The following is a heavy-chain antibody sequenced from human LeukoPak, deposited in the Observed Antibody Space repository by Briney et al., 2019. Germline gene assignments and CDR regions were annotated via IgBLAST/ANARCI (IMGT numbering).Heavy chain of an antibody. J-gene: IGHJ3*02. CDR1: GGSISSGSYY. D-gene: IGHD3-22*01. CDR2: IYTSGST. V-gene: IGHV4-61*02. Sequence: SQTLSLTCTVSGGSISSGSYYWSWIRQPAGKGLEWIGRIYTSGSTNCNPSLKSRVTISVYTSKNQFSLKLSSVTTADTAVYYCARSNFESYYYDSSGSYAFDIWGQGTMVTVSS. CDR3: ARSNFESYYYDSSGSYAFDI.